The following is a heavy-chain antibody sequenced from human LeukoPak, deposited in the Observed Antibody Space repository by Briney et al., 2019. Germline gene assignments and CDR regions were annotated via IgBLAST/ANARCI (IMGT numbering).Heavy chain of an antibody. CDR3: ARGDGQYNQLLYLVYFDY. D-gene: IGHD2-2*02. CDR2: ISYDGSNK. Sequence: GRSLRLSCAASGFTLSSYAMHWARQAPGKGLEWVAVISYDGSNKYYADSVKGRFTISRDNSKNTLYLQMNSLRAEDTAVYYCARGDGQYNQLLYLVYFDYWGQGTLVTVSS. J-gene: IGHJ4*02. CDR1: GFTLSSYA. V-gene: IGHV3-30-3*01.